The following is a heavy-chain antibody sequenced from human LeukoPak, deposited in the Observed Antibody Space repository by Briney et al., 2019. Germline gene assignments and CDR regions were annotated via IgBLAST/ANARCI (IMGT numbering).Heavy chain of an antibody. D-gene: IGHD6-19*01. CDR2: IYTSGST. CDR1: GGSISSYY. Sequence: PSETLSLTCTVSGGSISSYYWSWIRQPAGKGLEWIGRIYTSGSTNYNPSLKSRVTMSVDTSKNQFSLQLNSVTPEDTAVYYCARGSEGSSGWYELYLGYYCYYYMDVWGKGTTVTISS. J-gene: IGHJ6*03. CDR3: ARGSEGSSGWYELYLGYYCYYYMDV. V-gene: IGHV4-4*07.